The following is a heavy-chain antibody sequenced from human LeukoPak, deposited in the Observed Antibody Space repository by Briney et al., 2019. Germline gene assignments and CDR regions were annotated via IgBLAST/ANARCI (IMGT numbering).Heavy chain of an antibody. D-gene: IGHD3-3*01. Sequence: GGSLRLSCAVSGFRFSDFYMSWIRQAPGKGPEWVSFISPDGSAVYYAESVEGRFTISRDNTKNSLYLQMNSLRAEDTAVYYCARSVQFLEWLVDYWGQGTLVPVSS. CDR2: ISPDGSAV. CDR1: GFRFSDFY. J-gene: IGHJ4*02. CDR3: ARSVQFLEWLVDY. V-gene: IGHV3-11*01.